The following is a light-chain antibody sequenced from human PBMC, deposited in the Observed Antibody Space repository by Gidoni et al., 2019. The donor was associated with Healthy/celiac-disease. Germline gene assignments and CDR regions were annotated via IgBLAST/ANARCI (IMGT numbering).Light chain of an antibody. CDR3: RQSYSTPFT. V-gene: IGKV1-39*01. Sequence: DIQMTQSPSSLSASVGDRVTITCRASQSIISYLNWYQQKPGKAPKLLIYAASSLESGVTSRFSGSGSGTDFTLTISSLQHEDFATYYCRQSYSTPFTFGHGTKVDIK. CDR1: QSIISY. J-gene: IGKJ3*01. CDR2: AAS.